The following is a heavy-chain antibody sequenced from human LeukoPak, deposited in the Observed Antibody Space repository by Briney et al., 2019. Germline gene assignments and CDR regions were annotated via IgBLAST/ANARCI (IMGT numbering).Heavy chain of an antibody. CDR2: MSYDGSNK. D-gene: IGHD3-9*01. V-gene: IGHV3-30*04. CDR1: GFTFSSYA. J-gene: IGHJ4*02. CDR3: ARDLTFDGG. Sequence: GRSLRLSCAASGFTFSSYAMHWVRQAPGKGLEWVAVMSYDGSNKYYADSVKGRFTISRDNSKNTLYLQMNSLRAKDTAVYYCARDLTFDGGWGQGTLVTVSS.